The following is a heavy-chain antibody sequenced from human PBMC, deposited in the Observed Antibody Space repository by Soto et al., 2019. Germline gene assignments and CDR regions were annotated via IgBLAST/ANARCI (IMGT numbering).Heavy chain of an antibody. CDR3: ASHYDMWSGYLYPVDY. Sequence: QVQLVESGGDLVKRGGSLRLSCAASGYTFSDYYMSWIRQAPGKGLEWISYIDTSSTKIYYADSVKGRFTISRDNAKNSLYLEMNSLRDEDTAVYYCASHYDMWSGYLYPVDYWGQGTLVTVSS. CDR1: GYTFSDYY. D-gene: IGHD3-3*01. CDR2: IDTSSTKI. J-gene: IGHJ4*02. V-gene: IGHV3-11*01.